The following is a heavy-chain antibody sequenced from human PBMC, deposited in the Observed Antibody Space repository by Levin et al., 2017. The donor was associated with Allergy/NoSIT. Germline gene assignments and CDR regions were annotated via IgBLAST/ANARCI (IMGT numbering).Heavy chain of an antibody. D-gene: IGHD5-24*01. CDR3: ARGLKLRGSSYPYYDYGLDG. J-gene: IGHJ6*02. CDR2: INHSGNT. V-gene: IGHV4-34*01. CDR1: GGSFSGYY. Sequence: PSETLSLTCAVYGGSFSGYYCTWIRQPPGKGLEWIGEINHSGNTNTNPSLKSRVTISVDTSNNQFSLRLSSVTAADTAVYYCARGLKLRGSSYPYYDYGLDGWGQGTTVTVSS.